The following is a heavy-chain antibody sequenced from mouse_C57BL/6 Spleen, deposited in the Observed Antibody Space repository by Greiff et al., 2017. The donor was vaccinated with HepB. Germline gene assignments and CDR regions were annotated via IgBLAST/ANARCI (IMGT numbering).Heavy chain of an antibody. CDR1: GFNIKDYY. CDR2: IDPEDGET. V-gene: IGHV14-2*01. Sequence: VQLQQSGAELVKPGASVKLSCTASGFNIKDYYMHWVKQRTEQGLEWIGRIDPEDGETKYATKFQGKATITADTSSNTAYLQLSSLTSEDTAVYYCARANDGYPYAMDYWGQGTSVTVSS. CDR3: ARANDGYPYAMDY. J-gene: IGHJ4*01. D-gene: IGHD2-3*01.